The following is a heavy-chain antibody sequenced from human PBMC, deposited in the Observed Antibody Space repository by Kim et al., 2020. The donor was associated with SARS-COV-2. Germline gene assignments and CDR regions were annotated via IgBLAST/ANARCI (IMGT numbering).Heavy chain of an antibody. J-gene: IGHJ4*02. V-gene: IGHV1-2*02. CDR2: INPNSGGT. CDR1: GYTFTGYY. D-gene: IGHD5-12*01. Sequence: ASVKVSCKASGYTFTGYYMHWVRQAPGQGLEWMGWINPNSGGTNYAQKFQGSVTMTRDTSISTAYMELSRLRSDDTAVYYCAREDIVATSFDYWGQGTLVTVSS. CDR3: AREDIVATSFDY.